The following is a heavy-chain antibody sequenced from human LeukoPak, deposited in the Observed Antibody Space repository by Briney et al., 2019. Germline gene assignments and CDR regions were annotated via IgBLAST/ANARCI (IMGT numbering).Heavy chain of an antibody. J-gene: IGHJ3*02. CDR1: GGSISSYY. D-gene: IGHD6-19*01. Sequence: SETLSLTCTVSGGSISSYYWTWIRQPPGKGLEWIGYIYYSGYTNHNPSLESRVTISVDTSKNQFSLKLTSVTAADTAVYYCARAVANTKYAFDIWGQGTMVTV. CDR3: ARAVANTKYAFDI. V-gene: IGHV4-59*08. CDR2: IYYSGYT.